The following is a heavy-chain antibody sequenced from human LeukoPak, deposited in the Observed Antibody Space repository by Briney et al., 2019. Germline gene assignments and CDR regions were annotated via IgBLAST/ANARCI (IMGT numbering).Heavy chain of an antibody. D-gene: IGHD5-24*01. J-gene: IGHJ1*01. Sequence: SVTVSCKASGGTFNSYAISWVRQVPGQGLEWMGWIIPIFGAVDYAQKFQGRVTITADNSTGTAYMELIRLKSEDTAVYYCARGPIDMATDRPAEYFHHWGQGTLVTVSS. CDR2: IIPIFGAV. CDR3: ARGPIDMATDRPAEYFHH. V-gene: IGHV1-69*06. CDR1: GGTFNSYA.